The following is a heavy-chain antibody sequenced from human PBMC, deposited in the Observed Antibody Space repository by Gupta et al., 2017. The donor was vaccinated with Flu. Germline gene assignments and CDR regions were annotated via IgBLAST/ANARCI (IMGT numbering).Heavy chain of an antibody. CDR1: GFTFSNYA. D-gene: IGHD3-10*01. CDR3: TRAVPIDY. V-gene: IGHV3-48*01. J-gene: IGHJ4*02. CDR2: IRSNSDTV. Sequence: ASGFTFSNYAMNWVRQAPGKGLEWVSYIRSNSDTVYYADSVKGRFAISRDNAKKLLYLQMNSLRAEDTAVYYCTRAVPIDYWGQGTLVTVSS.